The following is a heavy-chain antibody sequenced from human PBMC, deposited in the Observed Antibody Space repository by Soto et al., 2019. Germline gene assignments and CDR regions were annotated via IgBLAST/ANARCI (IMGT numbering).Heavy chain of an antibody. J-gene: IGHJ4*02. Sequence: QVHLVQSGAEVKKPGASVKVSCKGSGYAFTTYGITWVRQAPGQGLEWMGWISAHNGNTNYAQKLQGRVTVTRHTSTSTAYLELRSLRSDDTAVYYCARRRYGDYWGQGARVTVSS. CDR3: ARRRYGDY. V-gene: IGHV1-18*01. D-gene: IGHD1-1*01. CDR1: GYAFTTYG. CDR2: ISAHNGNT.